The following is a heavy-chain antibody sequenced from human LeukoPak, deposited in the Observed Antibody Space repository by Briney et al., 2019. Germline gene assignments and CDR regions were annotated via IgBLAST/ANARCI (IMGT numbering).Heavy chain of an antibody. J-gene: IGHJ3*02. CDR1: GGSFSGYY. Sequence: PSGTLSLTCAVYGGSFSGYYWSWIRQPPGKGLEWIGEINHSGSTNYNPSLKSRVTISVDTSKNQFSLKLSSVTAADTAAYYCARANYYDRDAFDIWGQGTMVTVSS. D-gene: IGHD3-22*01. CDR2: INHSGST. V-gene: IGHV4-34*01. CDR3: ARANYYDRDAFDI.